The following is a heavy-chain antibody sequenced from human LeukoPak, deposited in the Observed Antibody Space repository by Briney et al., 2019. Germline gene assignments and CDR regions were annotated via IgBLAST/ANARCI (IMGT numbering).Heavy chain of an antibody. D-gene: IGHD6-13*01. CDR2: ISSSGSTI. Sequence: PGGSLRLSCAASGFTFSSYEMNWVRQAPGKGLERVSYISSSGSTIYYADSVKGRFTISRDNAKNSLYLQMNSLRAEDTAVYYCARGRAYSSSWYSPLDYWGQGTLVTVSS. CDR3: ARGRAYSSSWYSPLDY. J-gene: IGHJ4*02. V-gene: IGHV3-48*03. CDR1: GFTFSSYE.